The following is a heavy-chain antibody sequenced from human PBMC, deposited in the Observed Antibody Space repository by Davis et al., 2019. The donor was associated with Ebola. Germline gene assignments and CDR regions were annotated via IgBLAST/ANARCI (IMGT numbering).Heavy chain of an antibody. CDR1: GYTFTSYG. CDR3: ARVDSSSWFNWFDP. D-gene: IGHD6-13*01. V-gene: IGHV1-18*01. CDR2: ISAYNGNT. J-gene: IGHJ5*02. Sequence: ASVKVSCKASGYTFTSYGISWVRQAPGQGLEWMGWISAYNGNTNYAQKLQGRVTMTTDTSTSTAYMELRSLRSDDTAVYYCARVDSSSWFNWFDPWGQGTLVTVSS.